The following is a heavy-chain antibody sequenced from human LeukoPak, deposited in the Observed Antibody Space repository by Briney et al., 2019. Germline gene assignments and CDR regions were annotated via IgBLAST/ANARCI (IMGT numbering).Heavy chain of an antibody. J-gene: IGHJ4*02. CDR2: ISGSGDST. V-gene: IGHV3-23*01. CDR3: AKERSRGGDCLDY. D-gene: IGHD2-21*02. CDR1: GFTFSNYA. Sequence: PGGSLRLSCAASGFTFSNYAMRWVRQAPGKGLEWVSGISGSGDSTYYADSVKGRFTISRDNAKNSLYLQMNSLRAEETAVYYCAKERSRGGDCLDYWGQGTLVTVSS.